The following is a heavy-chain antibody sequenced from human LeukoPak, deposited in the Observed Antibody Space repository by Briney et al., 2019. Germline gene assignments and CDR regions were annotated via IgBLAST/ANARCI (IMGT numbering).Heavy chain of an antibody. CDR3: AKAPLYYDYWQYYFDY. CDR1: RFTFSSYA. V-gene: IGHV3-23*01. Sequence: EGSLRLSCAVSRFTFSSYAMSWVRPAPGKGLGWVSAVSVTGGSTYYGDSVKGRFAISRDNSKNTLYLQMNSLRAEDTAVYYCAKAPLYYDYWQYYFDYWGQGTLVTVSS. J-gene: IGHJ4*02. CDR2: VSVTGGST. D-gene: IGHD3-22*01.